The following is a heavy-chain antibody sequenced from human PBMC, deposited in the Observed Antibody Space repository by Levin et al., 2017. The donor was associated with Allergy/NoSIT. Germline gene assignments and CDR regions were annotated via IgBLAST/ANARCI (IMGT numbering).Heavy chain of an antibody. D-gene: IGHD3-22*01. CDR1: GFAFSDYY. Sequence: SCAASGFAFSDYYMSWIRQAPGKGLEWVSYISGSSSSIYYADSVKGRFTISRDNAENSLYLQMNSLRAEDTAVYYCAREAYYYDSRTYYTPTDYWGQGTLVTVSS. J-gene: IGHJ4*02. CDR3: AREAYYYDSRTYYTPTDY. V-gene: IGHV3-11*01. CDR2: ISGSSSSI.